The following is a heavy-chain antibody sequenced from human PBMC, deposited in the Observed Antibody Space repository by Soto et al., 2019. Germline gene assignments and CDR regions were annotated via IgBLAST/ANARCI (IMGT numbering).Heavy chain of an antibody. CDR1: GGSISSYY. J-gene: IGHJ4*01. CDR2: IYYSGST. CDR3: ARSPRSISTGGIDF. Sequence: PSETLSLTCTDSGGSISSYYWRWIRQPPGKGLEWIGYIYYSGSTNYNPSLKSRVTISVDKSKNHFSLKVSSVTAADTAVYFCARSPRSISTGGIDFWGQGILVTVSS. V-gene: IGHV4-59*12. D-gene: IGHD1-1*01.